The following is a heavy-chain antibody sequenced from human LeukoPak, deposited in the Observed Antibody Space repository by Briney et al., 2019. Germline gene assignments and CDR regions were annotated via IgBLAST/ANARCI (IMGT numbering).Heavy chain of an antibody. D-gene: IGHD3-22*01. V-gene: IGHV3-53*01. CDR2: IYSGGST. CDR1: GFTVSSNY. J-gene: IGHJ4*02. CDR3: ARDLMYYHDSSGDY. Sequence: PGGSLRLSCAASGFTVSSNYMSWVRQAPGKGLEWVSVIYSGGSTYYADSVKGRFTISRDNSKNTLYLQMNSLRAEDTAVYYCARDLMYYHDSSGDYWGQGTPVTVSS.